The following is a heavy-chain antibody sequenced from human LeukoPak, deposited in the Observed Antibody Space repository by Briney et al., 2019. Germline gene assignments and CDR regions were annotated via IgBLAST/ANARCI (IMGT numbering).Heavy chain of an antibody. J-gene: IGHJ4*02. CDR2: IWYDGSNK. CDR1: GFTFSSYG. V-gene: IGHV3-33*01. CDR3: ARGEGDYGDSYYFDY. Sequence: GRSLRLSCAASGFTFSSYGMNWVRQAPGKGLEWVAVIWYDGSNKYYADSVKGRFTISRDNSKNTPYLQMNSLRAEDTAVYYCARGEGDYGDSYYFDYWGQGTLVTVSS. D-gene: IGHD4-17*01.